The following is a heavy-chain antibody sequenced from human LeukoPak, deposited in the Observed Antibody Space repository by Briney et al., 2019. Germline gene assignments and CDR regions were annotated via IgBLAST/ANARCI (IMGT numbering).Heavy chain of an antibody. V-gene: IGHV4-59*01. D-gene: IGHD5-12*01. Sequence: SETLSLTCTVSGGSISSYYWSWIRQPPGKGLEWIGYIYYSGSTDYNPSLKSRVTISVDTSKNQFSLKLSSVTAADTAVYYCARDSRGGGYVSPYNWFDPWGQGTLVTVSS. CDR1: GGSISSYY. CDR3: ARDSRGGGYVSPYNWFDP. J-gene: IGHJ5*02. CDR2: IYYSGST.